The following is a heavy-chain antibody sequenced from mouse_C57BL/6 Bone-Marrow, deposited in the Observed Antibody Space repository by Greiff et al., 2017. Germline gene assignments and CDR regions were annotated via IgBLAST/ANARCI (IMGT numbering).Heavy chain of an antibody. CDR2: IYPRDGST. V-gene: IGHV1-85*01. D-gene: IGHD1-1*01. Sequence: QVQLQQSGPELVKPGASVKLSCKASGYTFTSYDINWVKQRPGQGLEWIGWIYPRDGSTKYNETFKGKATLTVEASSSTAYMELHSLTSEDSAVYFCARWGYGSSPEYFDVWGTGTTVTVSS. CDR1: GYTFTSYD. J-gene: IGHJ1*03. CDR3: ARWGYGSSPEYFDV.